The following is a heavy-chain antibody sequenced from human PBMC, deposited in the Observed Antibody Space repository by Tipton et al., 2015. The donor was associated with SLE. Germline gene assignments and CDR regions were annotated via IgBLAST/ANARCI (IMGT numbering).Heavy chain of an antibody. D-gene: IGHD2-8*02. CDR3: ARHATEVTGGDY. CDR1: GYIFTKCW. Sequence: QLVQSGAEVKKPGESLKISCKGSGYIFTKCWIGWVRQMPGKGLEWMGIIYPGDSDTSYSPSFQGQVTISVDKSINTAYLQWSSLQASDTAMYYCARHATEVTGGDYWGQGTLVTVSS. V-gene: IGHV5-51*01. J-gene: IGHJ4*02. CDR2: IYPGDSDT.